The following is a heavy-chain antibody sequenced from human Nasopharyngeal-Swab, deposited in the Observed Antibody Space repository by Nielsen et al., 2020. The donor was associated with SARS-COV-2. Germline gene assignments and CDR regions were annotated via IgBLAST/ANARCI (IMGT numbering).Heavy chain of an antibody. J-gene: IGHJ4*02. Sequence: SVKVPCKASGGTFSSYAISWVRQAPGQGLEWMGGIIPIFGTANYAQKFQGRVTITADESTSTAYMELSSLRSEDTAVYYCVYGSGSYYNLYYWGQGTLVTVSS. V-gene: IGHV1-69*13. CDR1: GGTFSSYA. CDR2: IIPIFGTA. CDR3: VYGSGSYYNLYY. D-gene: IGHD3-10*01.